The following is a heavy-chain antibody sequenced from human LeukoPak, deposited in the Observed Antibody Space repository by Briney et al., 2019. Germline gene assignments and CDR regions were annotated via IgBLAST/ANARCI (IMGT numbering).Heavy chain of an antibody. V-gene: IGHV5-51*01. CDR3: ARRRYYDSSGYYYFDY. Sequence: GESLRISCKGSGYSLTSYWIGWVRQMPGKGLEWMGIIYPGDSDTRYSPSFQGQVTISADKSISTAYLQWSSLKASDTAMYYCARRRYYDSSGYYYFDYWGQGTLVTVS. J-gene: IGHJ4*02. CDR2: IYPGDSDT. D-gene: IGHD3-22*01. CDR1: GYSLTSYW.